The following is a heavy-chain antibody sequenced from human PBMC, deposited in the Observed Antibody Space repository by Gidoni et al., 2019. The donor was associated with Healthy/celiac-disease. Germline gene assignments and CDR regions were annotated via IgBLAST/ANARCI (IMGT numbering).Heavy chain of an antibody. Sequence: QVQMVQSGAEVKKPGSSVKVSCKASGGTFSSDAISWVRQAPGQGLEWLGGIIPIFGTANYAQKFQGRVTITADESTSTAYMELSSLRSEDTAVYYCARGDYTKTLVPAAFDYWGQGTLVTVSS. J-gene: IGHJ4*02. CDR2: IIPIFGTA. D-gene: IGHD4-4*01. V-gene: IGHV1-69*01. CDR1: GGTFSSDA. CDR3: ARGDYTKTLVPAAFDY.